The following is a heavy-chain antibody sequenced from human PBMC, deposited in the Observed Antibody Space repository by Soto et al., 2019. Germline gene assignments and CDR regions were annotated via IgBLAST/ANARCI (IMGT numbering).Heavy chain of an antibody. J-gene: IGHJ6*02. CDR2: ISAYNGNT. D-gene: IGHD5-12*01. CDR1: GYTFTSYG. Sequence: ASVKVSCKASGYTFTSYGISWVRQAPGQGHEWMGWISAYNGNTNYAQKLQGRVTMTTDTSTSTAYMELRSLSSDDTAVYYCARYVDIVATITYYYYGMAVWGQGTTVTVSS. CDR3: ARYVDIVATITYYYYGMAV. V-gene: IGHV1-18*01.